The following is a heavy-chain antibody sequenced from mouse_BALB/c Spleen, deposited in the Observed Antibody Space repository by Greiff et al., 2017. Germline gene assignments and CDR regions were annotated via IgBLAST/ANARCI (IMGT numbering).Heavy chain of an antibody. D-gene: IGHD1-1*01. CDR2: INPNNGGT. CDR1: GYTFTEYT. J-gene: IGHJ1*01. CDR3: ASPYYYGSSLGYFDV. V-gene: IGHV1-26*01. Sequence: EVQLQQSGPELVKPGASVKISCKTSGYTFTEYTMHWVKQSHGKSLEWIGGINPNNGGTSYNQKFKGKATLTVDKSSSTAYMELRSLTSEDSAVYYCASPYYYGSSLGYFDVWGAGTTVTVSS.